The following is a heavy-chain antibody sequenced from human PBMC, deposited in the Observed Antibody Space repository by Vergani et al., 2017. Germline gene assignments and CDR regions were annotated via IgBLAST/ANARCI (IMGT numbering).Heavy chain of an antibody. CDR3: ARARKFRFGVVWEDWFDP. CDR1: GFTFNEYW. CDR2: MNGDGDTI. Sequence: EVELVESGGGLVQPGGSLRLSCAASGFTFNEYWMHWARQVPGKGLVWVSGMNGDGDTISYADSVKGRFTISRDKAKNTLFLQMNSLRAEDTAVYYCARARKFRFGVVWEDWFDPWGQATLVTVSS. D-gene: IGHD3-3*01. J-gene: IGHJ5*02. V-gene: IGHV3-74*01.